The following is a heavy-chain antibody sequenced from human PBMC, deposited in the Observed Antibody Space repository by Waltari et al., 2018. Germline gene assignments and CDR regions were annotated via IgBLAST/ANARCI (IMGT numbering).Heavy chain of an antibody. V-gene: IGHV3-7*01. J-gene: IGHJ6*03. Sequence: EVQLVESGGGLVQPGGSLRLSCAASGFTFSSYWMSWVRQAPGKGLEWVANIKQDGSEKYYVDSVKGRFTISRDNAKNSLYLQMNSLRAEDTAVYYCARDARGYSYLYYYYYYMDVWGKGTTVTVSS. CDR1: GFTFSSYW. CDR3: ARDARGYSYLYYYYYYMDV. CDR2: IKQDGSEK. D-gene: IGHD5-18*01.